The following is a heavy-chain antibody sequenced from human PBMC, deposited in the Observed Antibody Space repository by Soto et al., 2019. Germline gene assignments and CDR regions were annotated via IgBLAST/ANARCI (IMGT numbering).Heavy chain of an antibody. Sequence: SETLSLTCAVVGDSLRGQSWNWIRQSPGKGLEWIGELDQSGGTNYNPSLKSRAIISDDTSKNQFSLTLTSVTAADTAVYYCAREDSSGWSGESLDVWGQGTTGTVSS. J-gene: IGHJ6*02. CDR1: GDSLRGQS. CDR2: LDQSGGT. D-gene: IGHD6-19*01. CDR3: AREDSSGWSGESLDV. V-gene: IGHV4-34*01.